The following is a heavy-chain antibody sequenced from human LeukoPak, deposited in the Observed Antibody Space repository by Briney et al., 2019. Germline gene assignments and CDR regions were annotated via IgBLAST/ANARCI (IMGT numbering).Heavy chain of an antibody. CDR3: ARSYCSSTSCYAVGAFDI. CDR1: GGSISSSNFY. D-gene: IGHD2-2*01. J-gene: IGHJ3*02. V-gene: IGHV4-39*01. Sequence: SETLSLTCTVSGGSISSSNFYWGWIRQPPGKGLEWIGSIYYSGSTYYNPSLNSRVTISVDTSKNQFSLKLNSVTAADTAVYYCARSYCSSTSCYAVGAFDIWGQGTMVTVSS. CDR2: IYYSGST.